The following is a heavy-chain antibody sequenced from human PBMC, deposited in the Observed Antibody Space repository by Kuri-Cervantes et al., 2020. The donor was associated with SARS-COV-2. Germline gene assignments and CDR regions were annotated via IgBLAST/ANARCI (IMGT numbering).Heavy chain of an antibody. J-gene: IGHJ3*02. D-gene: IGHD3-22*01. CDR3: ARVHDSSGYKSLDI. Sequence: GSLRLSCAVYGGSFSGYYWSWIRQPPGKGLEWIGEINHSGSTNYNPSLKSRVTISVDTSKNQFSLKLSSVTAADTAVYYCARVHDSSGYKSLDIWGQGTMVTVSS. CDR1: GGSFSGYY. CDR2: INHSGST. V-gene: IGHV4-34*01.